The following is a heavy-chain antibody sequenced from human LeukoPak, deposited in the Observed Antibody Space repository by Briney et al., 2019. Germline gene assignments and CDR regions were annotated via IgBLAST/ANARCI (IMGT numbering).Heavy chain of an antibody. CDR3: TRGWDL. J-gene: IGHJ5*02. Sequence: ASVKVSCKASGYRFTSSDINWVRQATGQGLEWMGWINPDSGDTGYAEKFQDRLTIAGDTSITTAYMELTNLKSEDTAVYYCTRGWDLWGQGILVTVSS. CDR2: INPDSGDT. V-gene: IGHV1-8*03. CDR1: GYRFTSSD.